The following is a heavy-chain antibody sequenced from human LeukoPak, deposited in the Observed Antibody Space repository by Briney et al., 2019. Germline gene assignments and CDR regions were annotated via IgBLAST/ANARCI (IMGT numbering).Heavy chain of an antibody. CDR3: ARTMYNWNPWGLPDAFDI. CDR2: IIPIFGTA. V-gene: IGHV1-69*06. D-gene: IGHD1-20*01. J-gene: IGHJ3*02. CDR1: GGTFSSYA. Sequence: GASVKVSCKASGGTFSSYAISWVRQAPGQGLEWMGGIIPIFGTANCAQKFQGRVTITADKSTSTAYMELSSLRSEDTAVYYCARTMYNWNPWGLPDAFDIWGQGTMVTVSS.